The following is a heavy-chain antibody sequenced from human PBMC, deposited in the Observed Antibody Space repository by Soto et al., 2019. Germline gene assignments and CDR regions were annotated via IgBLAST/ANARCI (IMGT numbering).Heavy chain of an antibody. CDR3: MLGYCSGGSCYTRHYYYYYMDV. CDR2: IYYSGST. Sequence: SETLSLTCTVSGGSISSSSYYWGWIRQPPGKGLEWIGSIYYSGSTYYNPSLKSRVTISVDKSKNQFSLKLSSVTAADTAVYYCMLGYCSGGSCYTRHYYYYYMDVWGKGTTVTVSS. D-gene: IGHD2-15*01. CDR1: GGSISSSSYY. V-gene: IGHV4-39*01. J-gene: IGHJ6*03.